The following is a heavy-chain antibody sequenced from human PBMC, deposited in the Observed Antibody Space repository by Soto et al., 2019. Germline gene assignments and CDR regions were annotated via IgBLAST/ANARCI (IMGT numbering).Heavy chain of an antibody. Sequence: LSLTCTVSGGSISSGGYYWSWVRQAPGKGLEWVAVISYDGSNKYYADSVKGRFTISRDNSKNTLYLQMNSLRAEDTAVYYCAKDGRFSAFDIWGQGTMVTVSS. CDR1: GGSISSGG. CDR3: AKDGRFSAFDI. CDR2: ISYDGSNK. J-gene: IGHJ3*02. D-gene: IGHD3-16*01. V-gene: IGHV3-30*18.